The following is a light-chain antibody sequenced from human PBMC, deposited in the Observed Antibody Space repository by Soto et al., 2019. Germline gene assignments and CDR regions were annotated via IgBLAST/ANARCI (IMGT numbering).Light chain of an antibody. CDR2: EVS. V-gene: IGLV2-14*01. CDR3: SSYTSSGTYV. CDR1: NSDVCSYDY. Sequence: QSVLTQPASVSGSPGQSITISCTGTNSDVCSYDYVSWYQQHPGKAPKLMIYEVSNRPSGVSNRFSGSKSGNTASLTISGLQAEDEADYYCSSYTSSGTYVFGPGTKLTVL. J-gene: IGLJ1*01.